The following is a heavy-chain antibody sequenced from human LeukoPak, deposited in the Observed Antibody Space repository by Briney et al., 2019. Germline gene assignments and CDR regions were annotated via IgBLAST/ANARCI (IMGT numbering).Heavy chain of an antibody. CDR2: IWFDGSNK. J-gene: IGHJ6*02. D-gene: IGHD6-19*01. Sequence: PGGSLRLSCTASGFTFSSYGMHWVRQAPGKGLEWVAVIWFDGSNKYYADSVKGRLTISRDNSKSTLYLQMNSLRVEDTAVYYCAKAVAATGHYYFGMDVWGQGTTVTVSS. CDR1: GFTFSSYG. CDR3: AKAVAATGHYYFGMDV. V-gene: IGHV3-33*06.